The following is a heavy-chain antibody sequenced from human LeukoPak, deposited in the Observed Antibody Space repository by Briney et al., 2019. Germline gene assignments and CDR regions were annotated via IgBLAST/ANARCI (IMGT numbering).Heavy chain of an antibody. CDR3: AKDRGIAALTAYFDY. J-gene: IGHJ4*02. CDR2: ISYDGSNK. Sequence: GSLRLSCAASGFTFSSYGMHWVRQAPGKGLEWVAVISYDGSNKYYADSVKGRFTISRDNSKNTLYLQMNSLRAEDTAVYYCAKDRGIAALTAYFDYWGQGTLVTVSS. CDR1: GFTFSSYG. V-gene: IGHV3-30*18. D-gene: IGHD6-6*01.